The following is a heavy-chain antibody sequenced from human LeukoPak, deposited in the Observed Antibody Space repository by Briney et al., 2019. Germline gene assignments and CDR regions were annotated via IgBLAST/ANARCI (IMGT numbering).Heavy chain of an antibody. CDR2: INLNNGAT. J-gene: IGHJ4*02. V-gene: IGHV1-2*02. Sequence: ASVKVSFKASGFTFTAYYLYWVRQAPGQGLECVGFINLNNGATGYAQNFQGRVTMTRDTSISTAFMELSSLRSDDTAVYYCARDGDSTASDFDFWGQGALVTVSS. CDR3: ARDGDSTASDFDF. CDR1: GFTFTAYY. D-gene: IGHD2-21*02.